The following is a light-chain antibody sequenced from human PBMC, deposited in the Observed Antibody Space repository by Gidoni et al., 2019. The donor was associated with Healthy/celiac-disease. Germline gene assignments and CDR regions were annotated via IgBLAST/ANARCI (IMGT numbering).Light chain of an antibody. CDR3: QQYGSSPRT. Sequence: ELVLTQSPGTLSLSPGERATLSCSASQRVSSSYLAWYQQKPGQAPRLLIYGASSRATGIPDRFSGSGSGTDFTLTISRLEPEDFAVYYCQQYGSSPRTFGQGTKLEIK. CDR2: GAS. CDR1: QRVSSSY. V-gene: IGKV3-20*01. J-gene: IGKJ2*01.